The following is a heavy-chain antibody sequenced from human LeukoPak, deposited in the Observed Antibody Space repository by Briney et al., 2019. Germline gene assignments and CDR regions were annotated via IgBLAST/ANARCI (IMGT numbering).Heavy chain of an antibody. CDR2: IIPILGIA. D-gene: IGHD5-24*01. Sequence: GASVKVSCKASGYTFTSYAMNWVRQAPGQGLEWMGRIIPILGIANYAQKFQGRVTITADKSTSTAYMELSSLRSEDTAVYYCARDPLEMATAPLDYWGQGTLVTVSS. CDR1: GYTFTSYA. CDR3: ARDPLEMATAPLDY. J-gene: IGHJ4*02. V-gene: IGHV1-69*04.